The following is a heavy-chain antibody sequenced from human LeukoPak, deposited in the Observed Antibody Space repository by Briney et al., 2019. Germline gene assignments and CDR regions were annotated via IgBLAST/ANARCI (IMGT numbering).Heavy chain of an antibody. CDR3: ARDFSAASTGRYFDY. J-gene: IGHJ4*02. Sequence: GGSLRLSCAASGFTFRSYAMNWVRQAPGKGLDWVSVIGDGGGPTYYADSVKGRFTISRDNSKNMLFLQMSSLRAEDTAVYYCARDFSAASTGRYFDYWGQGTLVTVSS. V-gene: IGHV3-23*01. CDR1: GFTFRSYA. CDR2: IGDGGGPT. D-gene: IGHD6-13*01.